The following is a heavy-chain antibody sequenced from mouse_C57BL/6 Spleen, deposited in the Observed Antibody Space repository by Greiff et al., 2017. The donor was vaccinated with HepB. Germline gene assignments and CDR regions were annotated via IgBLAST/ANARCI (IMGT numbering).Heavy chain of an antibody. D-gene: IGHD1-1*01. CDR2: IYPGGGYT. Sequence: VQLQQSGAELVRPGTSVKMSCKASGYTFTNYWIGWAKQRPGHGLEWIGDIYPGGGYTNYNEKFKGKATLTADKSSSTAYMPFSSLTSEDSAIYSCARSPVVATRYFDVWGTGTTVTVSS. V-gene: IGHV1-63*01. J-gene: IGHJ1*03. CDR1: GYTFTNYW. CDR3: ARSPVVATRYFDV.